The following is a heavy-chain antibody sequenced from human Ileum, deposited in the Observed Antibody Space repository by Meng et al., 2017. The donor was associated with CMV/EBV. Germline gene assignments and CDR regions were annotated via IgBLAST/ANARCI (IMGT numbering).Heavy chain of an antibody. CDR2: IIPIFGTA. J-gene: IGHJ4*02. V-gene: IGHV1-69*05. CDR3: ARATYYDILTGYGVDFDY. CDR1: TFSSYA. Sequence: TFSSYAISWVRQAPGQGLEWMGGIIPIFGTANYAQKFQGRVTITTDESTSTAYMELSSLRSEDTAVYYCARATYYDILTGYGVDFDYWGQGTLVTVSS. D-gene: IGHD3-9*01.